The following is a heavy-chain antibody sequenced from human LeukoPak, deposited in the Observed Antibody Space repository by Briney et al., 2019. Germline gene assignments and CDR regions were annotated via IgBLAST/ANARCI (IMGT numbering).Heavy chain of an antibody. Sequence: GASVKVSCKASGYTFTAYDINWVRQATGQGLEWMGWMNPNSGNTGYPQKFQGRVTMTRNTSVSTAYMEVSSLRSEDTAVYYCARGANPTYYYDSSGDDAFDIWGQGTMVTVSS. CDR2: MNPNSGNT. V-gene: IGHV1-8*01. D-gene: IGHD3-22*01. J-gene: IGHJ3*02. CDR3: ARGANPTYYYDSSGDDAFDI. CDR1: GYTFTAYD.